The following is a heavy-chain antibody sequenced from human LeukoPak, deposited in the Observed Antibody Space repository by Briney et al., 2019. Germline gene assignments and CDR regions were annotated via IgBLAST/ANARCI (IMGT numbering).Heavy chain of an antibody. Sequence: PGGSLRLSCTASGFTFGDYAMSWVRQAPGKGLEWVGFIRSKAYGGTTEYAASVKGRFTISRDDSKSIAYLQMNSLKTEDTAVYYCTRDISGYYDSSGYYYYFDYWDQGTLVTVSS. CDR2: IRSKAYGGTT. J-gene: IGHJ4*02. CDR3: TRDISGYYDSSGYYYYFDY. CDR1: GFTFGDYA. D-gene: IGHD3-22*01. V-gene: IGHV3-49*04.